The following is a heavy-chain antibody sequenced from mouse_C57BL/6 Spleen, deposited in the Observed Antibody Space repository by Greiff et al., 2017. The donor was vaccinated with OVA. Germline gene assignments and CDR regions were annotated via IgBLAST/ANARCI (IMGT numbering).Heavy chain of an antibody. Sequence: QVQLQQSGAELARPGASVKLSCKASGYTFTSYGISWVKQRTGQGLEWIGEIYPRSGNTYYNEKFKGKATLTADKSSSTEYMGLRSLTSEDAAVYFCARGDYLAYWGQGTLVTVSA. J-gene: IGHJ3*01. D-gene: IGHD2-4*01. CDR2: IYPRSGNT. CDR1: GYTFTSYG. CDR3: ARGDYLAY. V-gene: IGHV1-81*01.